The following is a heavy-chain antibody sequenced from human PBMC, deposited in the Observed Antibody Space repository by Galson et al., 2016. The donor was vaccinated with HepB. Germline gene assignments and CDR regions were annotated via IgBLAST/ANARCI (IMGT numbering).Heavy chain of an antibody. Sequence: SVKVSCKASGGTFSSYAISWVRQAPGQGLEWMGGIIPIFGTANYAQQFQGRVTITADESTSTAYIELISLRTEDTAVYDCARTDIVVVPAAVYYYYGMDVWGQGTTVTVSS. D-gene: IGHD2-2*01. CDR3: ARTDIVVVPAAVYYYYGMDV. V-gene: IGHV1-69*13. CDR1: GGTFSSYA. J-gene: IGHJ6*02. CDR2: IIPIFGTA.